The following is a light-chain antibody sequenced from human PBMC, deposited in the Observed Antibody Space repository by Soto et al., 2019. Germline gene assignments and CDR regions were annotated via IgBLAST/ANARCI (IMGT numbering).Light chain of an antibody. J-gene: IGKJ1*01. CDR2: GAS. Sequence: EIVMTQSPATLSVSPGERATLSCRASQSVRGNLAWYQQKPGQSPRLLIYGASTRATGIPARFSGSGSGTDFTLTISSLEPEDFAVYYCQQRSNWPTFGQWTKGDIK. V-gene: IGKV3-15*01. CDR3: QQRSNWPT. CDR1: QSVRGN.